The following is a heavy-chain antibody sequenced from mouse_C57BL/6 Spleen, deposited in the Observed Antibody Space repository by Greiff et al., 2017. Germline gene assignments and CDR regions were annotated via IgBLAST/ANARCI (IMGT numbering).Heavy chain of an antibody. CDR3: ARSFYYYGSSYAMDY. CDR1: GYAFSSYW. Sequence: VQLQESGPELVKPGASVKISCKASGYAFSSYWMNWVKQRPGKGLEWIGRIYPGDGDTNYNGKFKGKATLTADKSSSTAYMQLSSLTSEDSAVYFCARSFYYYGSSYAMDYWGQGTSVTVSS. V-gene: IGHV1-82*01. D-gene: IGHD1-1*01. CDR2: IYPGDGDT. J-gene: IGHJ4*01.